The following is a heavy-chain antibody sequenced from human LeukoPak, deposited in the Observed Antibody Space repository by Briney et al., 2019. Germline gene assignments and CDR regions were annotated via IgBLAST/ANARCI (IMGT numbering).Heavy chain of an antibody. CDR2: INWNGGGT. D-gene: IGHD3-16*02. V-gene: IGHV3-20*04. CDR1: GFTFDDFG. J-gene: IGHJ4*02. CDR3: ARWELSGRVMERLSWIDH. Sequence: GGSLRLSCAASGFTFDDFGMTWVRQAPGKGLEWVSGINWNGGGTGYADSVKGRFTISRDNAKKSLYLQMNSLGVEDTAVNYCARWELSGRVMERLSWIDHWGQGALVTVSS.